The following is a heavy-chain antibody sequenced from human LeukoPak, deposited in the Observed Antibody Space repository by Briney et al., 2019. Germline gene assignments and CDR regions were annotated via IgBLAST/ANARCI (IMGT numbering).Heavy chain of an antibody. CDR2: INPNSGGT. Sequence: ASVKVSCRASGYTFTSYDINWVRQATGQGLEWMGWINPNSGGTSYAQKFQGRVTMTRDTSISTAYMELSRLRSDDTAVYYCARDLGGTLRGMDVWGQGTTVTVSS. D-gene: IGHD1-1*01. J-gene: IGHJ6*02. CDR1: GYTFTSYD. V-gene: IGHV1-2*02. CDR3: ARDLGGTLRGMDV.